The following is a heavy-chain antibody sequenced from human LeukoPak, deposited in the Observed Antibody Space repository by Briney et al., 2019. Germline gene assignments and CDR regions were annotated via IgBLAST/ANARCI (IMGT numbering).Heavy chain of an antibody. V-gene: IGHV1-3*01. CDR3: ARVGIVVVPAAMLDY. CDR1: RYTFTSYA. CDR2: INAGNGNT. D-gene: IGHD2-2*01. Sequence: ASVKVSCKASRYTFTSYAMHWVRQAPGQMLEWMGWINAGNGNTKYSQKFQGRVTITRDTSASTAYMELSSLRSEDTAVYYCARVGIVVVPAAMLDYWGQGTLVTVSS. J-gene: IGHJ4*02.